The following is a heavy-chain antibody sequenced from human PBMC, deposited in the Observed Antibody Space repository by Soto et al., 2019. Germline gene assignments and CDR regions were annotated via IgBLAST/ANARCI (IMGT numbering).Heavy chain of an antibody. CDR3: ARDQLYSSSWSDY. CDR1: GFTFSSYG. V-gene: IGHV3-33*01. J-gene: IGHJ4*02. D-gene: IGHD6-13*01. CDR2: IWYDGSNK. Sequence: QVQLVESGGGVVQPGRSLRLSCAASGFTFSSYGMHWVRQAPGKGQEWVAVIWYDGSNKYYADSVKGRFTISRDNSKNTMYLQMNSLRAEDIAVYYCARDQLYSSSWSDYWGLGTLVTVSS.